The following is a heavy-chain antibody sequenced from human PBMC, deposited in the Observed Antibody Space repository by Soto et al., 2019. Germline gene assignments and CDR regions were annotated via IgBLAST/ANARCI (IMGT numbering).Heavy chain of an antibody. Sequence: PGGSLRLSCAASGFTFSSYSMNWVRQAPGKGLEWVSSISSSSSYIYYADSVKGRFTISRDNAKNSLYLQMNSLRAEDTAVYYCARDLITMAMIVGVTGYYGMDVWGQGTTVTVSS. CDR1: GFTFSSYS. CDR2: ISSSSSYI. D-gene: IGHD3-22*01. J-gene: IGHJ6*02. CDR3: ARDLITMAMIVGVTGYYGMDV. V-gene: IGHV3-21*01.